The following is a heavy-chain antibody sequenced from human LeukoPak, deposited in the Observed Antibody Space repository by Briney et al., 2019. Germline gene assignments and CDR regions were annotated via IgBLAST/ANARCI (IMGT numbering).Heavy chain of an antibody. D-gene: IGHD2-15*01. CDR1: GFTSSSYW. CDR3: ARAPYCIGGSCRFDY. CDR2: IKQDGSEK. J-gene: IGHJ4*02. Sequence: GGSLRLSCAVSGFTSSSYWMSWVRQAPGKGLEGVANIKQDGSEKYYVDSVKGRFTISRDNAKNSLYLQVNSLRAEDTAVYYCARAPYCIGGSCRFDYWGQGTLVTVSS. V-gene: IGHV3-7*03.